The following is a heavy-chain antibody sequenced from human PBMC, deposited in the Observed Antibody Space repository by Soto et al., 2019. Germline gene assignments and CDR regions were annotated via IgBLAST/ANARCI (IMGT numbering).Heavy chain of an antibody. D-gene: IGHD6-13*01. V-gene: IGHV4-61*08. CDR3: ARGGRGGSSFY. Sequence: PSETLSLACTVSGGSVSSAGYYWSWIRQPPGKVLEWIGYLYHDGSTKYSPSLNSRVIISADTSKSQLSLNLSSLTAADPAVYYSARGGRGGSSFYWGQGTRVTVA. J-gene: IGHJ4*02. CDR1: GGSVSSAGYY. CDR2: LYHDGST.